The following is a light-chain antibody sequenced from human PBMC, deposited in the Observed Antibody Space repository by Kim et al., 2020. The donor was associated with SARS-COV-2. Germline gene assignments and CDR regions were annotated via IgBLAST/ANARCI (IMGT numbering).Light chain of an antibody. V-gene: IGKV2-28*01. CDR2: LGS. CDR3: MQALQTPNT. J-gene: IGKJ2*01. Sequence: DIVMTQSPLSLPVTPGEPASISCRSSQSLLHSNGYNYLDWYLQKPGQSPQLLIYLGSNRASGVPHRFSGSGSGTDFTLKISRVEAEDVGVYYCMQALQTPNTFGQGTKLEI. CDR1: QSLLHSNGYNY.